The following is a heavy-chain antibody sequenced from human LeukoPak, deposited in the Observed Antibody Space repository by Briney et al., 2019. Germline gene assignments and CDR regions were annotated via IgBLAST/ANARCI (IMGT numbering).Heavy chain of an antibody. Sequence: PGGSLRLSCAASGFTFSSYWMSWVRQAPGKGLEWVANIKQDGSEKYYVDSVKGRFTISRDNAKNALYLQMNSLRVEGTAVYYCARSTAGFDYWGQGTLVTVSS. CDR1: GFTFSSYW. CDR3: ARSTAGFDY. J-gene: IGHJ4*02. CDR2: IKQDGSEK. V-gene: IGHV3-7*01. D-gene: IGHD2-2*01.